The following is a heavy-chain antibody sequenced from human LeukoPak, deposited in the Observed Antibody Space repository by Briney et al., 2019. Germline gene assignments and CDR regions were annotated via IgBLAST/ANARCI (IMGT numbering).Heavy chain of an antibody. CDR2: INANSGDT. CDR1: GYTFAGYF. V-gene: IGHV1-2*06. CDR3: ARDLISTPYWELDY. D-gene: IGHD1-26*01. J-gene: IGHJ4*02. Sequence: GASVKVSCKTSGYTFAGYFLHWVRQAPTQGLQWMGRINANSGDTGLAQDFQDRVTMTRDTSIYTAYMELSSLTSDDTAIYYCARDLISTPYWELDYWGQGTLVAVSS.